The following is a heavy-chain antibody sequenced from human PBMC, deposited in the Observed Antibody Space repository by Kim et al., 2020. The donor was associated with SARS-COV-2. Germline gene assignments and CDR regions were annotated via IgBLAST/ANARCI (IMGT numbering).Heavy chain of an antibody. Sequence: GESLKISCKGSGYSFTSYWIGWVRQMPGKGLEWMGIIYPGDSDTRYSPSFQGQVTISADKSISTAYLQWSSLKASDTAMYYCARVQGGWYGQTGGFDYWGQGTLVTVSS. CDR2: IYPGDSDT. J-gene: IGHJ4*02. CDR1: GYSFTSYW. D-gene: IGHD6-19*01. V-gene: IGHV5-51*01. CDR3: ARVQGGWYGQTGGFDY.